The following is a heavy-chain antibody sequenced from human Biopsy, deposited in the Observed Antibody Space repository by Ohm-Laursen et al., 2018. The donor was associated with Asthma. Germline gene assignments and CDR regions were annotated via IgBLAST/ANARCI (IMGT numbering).Heavy chain of an antibody. D-gene: IGHD2-15*01. CDR3: PKGALESGSGSTCYPLDY. CDR2: ITEGGANT. CDR1: GFTFTSFA. V-gene: IGHV3-23*01. J-gene: IGHJ4*02. Sequence: SLRLSCAASGFTFTSFAMTWVRQTPGRRLEWVSAITEGGANTYYADTAKGRFTISRDNSKNTLHLQMNSLRAEDTAIYYCPKGALESGSGSTCYPLDYWGLGTLVTVST.